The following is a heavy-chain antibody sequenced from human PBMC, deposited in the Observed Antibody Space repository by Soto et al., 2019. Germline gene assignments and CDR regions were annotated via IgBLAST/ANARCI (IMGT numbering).Heavy chain of an antibody. V-gene: IGHV3-30*18. CDR3: AKDYSGYGGGFDN. CDR2: ISFHGSAK. J-gene: IGHJ4*02. Sequence: QVQLVESGGGVVQPGRSLRLSCAASGLTFSSYGMHWVRQAPGKGLEWVALISFHGSAKHYADSVKGRFTISRDNSKSTLYLQMNSLRVEDTAVYYCAKDYSGYGGGFDNWGQGSLVTVSS. D-gene: IGHD5-12*01. CDR1: GLTFSSYG.